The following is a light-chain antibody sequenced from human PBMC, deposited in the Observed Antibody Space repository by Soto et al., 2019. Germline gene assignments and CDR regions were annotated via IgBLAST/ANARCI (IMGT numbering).Light chain of an antibody. CDR1: QGIGSA. Sequence: AIQLTQSPSSLYASVGDRVTITCRASQGIGSALAWYQQKPGKAPKLLIYDASSLESGVPPRFSGSGSGTDFTLTISSLQPEDFATYYCQQFNVFGGGTKVDIK. CDR3: QQFNV. J-gene: IGKJ4*01. V-gene: IGKV1-13*02. CDR2: DAS.